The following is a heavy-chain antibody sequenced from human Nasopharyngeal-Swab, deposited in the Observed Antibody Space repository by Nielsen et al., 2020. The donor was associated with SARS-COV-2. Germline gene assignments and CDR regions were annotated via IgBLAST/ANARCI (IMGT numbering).Heavy chain of an antibody. Sequence: GESLKISCAASGFTFSSYDMHWVRQATGKGLEWVSAIGTAGDTYYPGSVKGRFTISRENAKNSLYLQMNSLRAGDTAVYYCARRPAVAGTRNYYGMDVWGQGTTVTVSS. CDR1: GFTFSSYD. CDR3: ARRPAVAGTRNYYGMDV. D-gene: IGHD6-19*01. V-gene: IGHV3-13*01. CDR2: IGTAGDT. J-gene: IGHJ6*02.